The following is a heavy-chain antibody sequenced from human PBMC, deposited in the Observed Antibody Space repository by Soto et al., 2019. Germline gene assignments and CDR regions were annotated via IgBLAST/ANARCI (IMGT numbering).Heavy chain of an antibody. J-gene: IGHJ6*02. V-gene: IGHV4-31*03. D-gene: IGHD2-2*01. CDR1: GXXISSGGYY. CDR3: ARHPGYCSGSSCYGYYTMDV. Sequence: SEXLSXXCTVSGXXISSGGYYWXWXRXXPGXXXXWIGYIYYSGSTYYNPSLKSRVTISVDTSKNQFSLELSSVTAADTAVYSCARHPGYCSGSSCYGYYTMDVWGQGTTVTVSS. CDR2: IYYSGST.